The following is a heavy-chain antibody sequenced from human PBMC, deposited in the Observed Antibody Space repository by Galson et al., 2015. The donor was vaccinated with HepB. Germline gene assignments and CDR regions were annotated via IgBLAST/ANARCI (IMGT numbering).Heavy chain of an antibody. CDR3: AKNAVVGATSFGFDDY. CDR2: FSGSGGHT. J-gene: IGHJ4*02. CDR1: GFTFDDYA. D-gene: IGHD1-26*01. V-gene: IGHV3-23*01. Sequence: SLRLSCAASGFTFDDYAMHWVRQAPGKGLEWVSTFSGSGGHTYYADSVKGRFTISRDNSRNTLYLQMNSLRPEDTAVYYCAKNAVVGATSFGFDDYWGQGTLVTVSS.